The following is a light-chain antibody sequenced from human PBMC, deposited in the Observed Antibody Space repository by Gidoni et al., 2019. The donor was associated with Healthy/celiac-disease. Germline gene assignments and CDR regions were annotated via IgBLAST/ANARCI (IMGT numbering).Light chain of an antibody. Sequence: DIQMTQSPSSLSASVGDRVTITCRASKSISSYLNWYQQKPGKAPKRLIYAASSLQSGVPSRVRGSGSGTDFTLTISSLQPEDFATYYCQQSYSTPHTFGQGTKLEIK. J-gene: IGKJ2*01. CDR1: KSISSY. V-gene: IGKV1-39*01. CDR2: AAS. CDR3: QQSYSTPHT.